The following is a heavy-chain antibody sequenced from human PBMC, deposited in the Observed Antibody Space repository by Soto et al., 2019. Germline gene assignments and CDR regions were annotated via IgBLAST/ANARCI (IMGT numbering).Heavy chain of an antibody. CDR2: ISYDGSNK. Sequence: QVQLVESGGGVVQPGRSLRLSCAASGFTFSSYGMHWVRQAPGKGLEWVAVISYDGSNKYYADSVKGRFTISRDNSKNTLYLQMNSLRAEDTAVYYCAKDFFLSPREWSPFDYWGQGTLVTVSS. J-gene: IGHJ4*02. D-gene: IGHD3-3*01. V-gene: IGHV3-30*18. CDR3: AKDFFLSPREWSPFDY. CDR1: GFTFSSYG.